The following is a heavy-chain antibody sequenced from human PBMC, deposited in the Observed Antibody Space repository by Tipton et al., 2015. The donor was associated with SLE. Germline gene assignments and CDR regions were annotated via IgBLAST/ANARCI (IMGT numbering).Heavy chain of an antibody. CDR3: AKFEKTTDFYLDS. Sequence: SLRLSCATPGFTFCSYALSWVRRAPGKGLGWVSALSGGGGSTYYADFVKGRFSISMDKSKKTLFLQMNSLRVDDTATYYCAKFEKTTDFYLDSWGQGTLVSVSS. D-gene: IGHD1/OR15-1a*01. CDR2: LSGGGGST. V-gene: IGHV3-23*01. J-gene: IGHJ4*02. CDR1: GFTFCSYA.